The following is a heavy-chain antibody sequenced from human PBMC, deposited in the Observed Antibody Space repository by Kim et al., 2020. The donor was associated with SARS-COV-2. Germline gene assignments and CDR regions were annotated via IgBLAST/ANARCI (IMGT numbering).Heavy chain of an antibody. V-gene: IGHV3-9*01. Sequence: GGSLRLSCAASGFTFDDYAMHWVRQAPGKGLEWVSGISWNSGSIGYADSVKGRFTISRDNAKNSLYLQMNSLRAEDTALYYCAKDLGRAVAGAEYWGQGTLVTVSS. CDR1: GFTFDDYA. J-gene: IGHJ4*02. CDR3: AKDLGRAVAGAEY. CDR2: ISWNSGSI. D-gene: IGHD6-19*01.